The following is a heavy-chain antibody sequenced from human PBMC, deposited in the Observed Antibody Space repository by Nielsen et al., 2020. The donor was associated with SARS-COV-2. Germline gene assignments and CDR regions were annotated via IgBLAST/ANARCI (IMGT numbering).Heavy chain of an antibody. CDR3: AKDTGSVAVYDNVFDI. Sequence: SLKISCALSGFDVISTYMTWVRQAPGKGLDWVSGVSSRGRVMGYADSVKGRFIISRDNAVNSLYLQMNSLTAEDTAVYYCAKDTGSVAVYDNVFDIWGRGTMVTVSS. D-gene: IGHD3-22*01. CDR1: GFDVISTY. J-gene: IGHJ3*02. CDR2: VSSRGRVM. V-gene: IGHV3-9*01.